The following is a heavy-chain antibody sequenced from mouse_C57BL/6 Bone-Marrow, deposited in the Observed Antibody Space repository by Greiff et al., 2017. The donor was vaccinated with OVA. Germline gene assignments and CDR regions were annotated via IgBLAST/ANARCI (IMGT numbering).Heavy chain of an antibody. V-gene: IGHV1-55*01. CDR3: ARWLLNYDAMDY. CDR1: GYTFTSYW. J-gene: IGHJ4*01. Sequence: QVQLQQPGAELVKPGASVKMSCKASGYTFTSYWITWVKQRPGQGLEWIGDIYPGSGSTNYNEKFKSKATLTVDTSSSTAYMQLSSLTSEDSAVYYCARWLLNYDAMDYWGQGTSVTVSS. D-gene: IGHD2-3*01. CDR2: IYPGSGST.